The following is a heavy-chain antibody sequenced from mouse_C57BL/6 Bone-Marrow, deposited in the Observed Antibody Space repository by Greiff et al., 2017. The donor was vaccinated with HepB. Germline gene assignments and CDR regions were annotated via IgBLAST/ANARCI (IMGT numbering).Heavy chain of an antibody. V-gene: IGHV1-81*01. Sequence: VQLQESGAELARPGASVKLSCKASGYTFTSYGISWVKQRTGQGLEWIGEIYPRSGNTYYNEKFKGKATLTADKSSSTAYMELRSLTSEDSAVYFCARQLRLRKAMDYWGQGTSVTVSS. CDR3: ARQLRLRKAMDY. J-gene: IGHJ4*01. D-gene: IGHD3-2*02. CDR1: GYTFTSYG. CDR2: IYPRSGNT.